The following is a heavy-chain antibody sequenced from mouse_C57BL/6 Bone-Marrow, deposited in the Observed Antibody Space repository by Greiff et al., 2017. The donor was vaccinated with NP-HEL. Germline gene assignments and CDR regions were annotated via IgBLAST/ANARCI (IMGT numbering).Heavy chain of an antibody. CDR2: IYPGSGSS. D-gene: IGHD2-4*01. Sequence: QVQLQQPGAELVKPGASVKMSCKASGYTFTSYWITWVMQRPGQGLEWIGDIYPGSGSSNYNEKFKSKATLTVDTSSSTDYMQLSRLTSEESAVYYCAKLRRYYAMDYWGQGTSVTVSS. V-gene: IGHV1-55*01. CDR3: AKLRRYYAMDY. CDR1: GYTFTSYW. J-gene: IGHJ4*01.